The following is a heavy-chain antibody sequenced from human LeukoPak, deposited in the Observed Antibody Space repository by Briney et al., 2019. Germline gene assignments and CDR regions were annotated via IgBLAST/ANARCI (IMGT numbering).Heavy chain of an antibody. CDR3: ARDDRGRFDP. CDR2: IYHSGST. J-gene: IGHJ5*02. D-gene: IGHD3-16*01. Sequence: SQTLSLTCAVSGGSISSGGYSWSWIRQPPGKVLEWIGYIYHSGSTYYNPSLKSRVTISVDRSKNQFSLKLSSVTAADTAVYYCARDDRGRFDPWGQGTLVTVSS. CDR1: GGSISSGGYS. V-gene: IGHV4-30-2*01.